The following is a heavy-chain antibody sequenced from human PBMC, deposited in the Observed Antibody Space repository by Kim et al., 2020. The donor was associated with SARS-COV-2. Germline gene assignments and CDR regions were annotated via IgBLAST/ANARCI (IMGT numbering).Heavy chain of an antibody. D-gene: IGHD6-13*01. CDR2: IYYSGST. CDR3: ASLGAAAGPQNWFDP. Sequence: SETLSLTCTVSGGSISSSSYYWGWIRQPPGKGLEWIGSIYYSGSTYYNPSLKSRVTISVDTSKNQFSLKLSSVTAADTAVYYCASLGAAAGPQNWFDPWGQGTLVTVSS. J-gene: IGHJ5*02. CDR1: GGSISSSSYY. V-gene: IGHV4-39*01.